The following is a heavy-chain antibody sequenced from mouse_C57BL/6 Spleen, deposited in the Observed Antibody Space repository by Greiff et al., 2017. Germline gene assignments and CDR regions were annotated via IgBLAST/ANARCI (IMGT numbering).Heavy chain of an antibody. V-gene: IGHV1-81*01. J-gene: IGHJ2*01. CDR1: GYTFTSYG. CDR2: IYPRSGNT. Sequence: VQLQQSGAELARPGASVKLSCKASGYTFTSYGISWVKQRTGQGLEWIGEIYPRSGNTYYNEKFKGKATLTADKSSSTAYMELRSLTSEDSAVYFCAREGYDYGKGYYWGQGTTLTVSS. D-gene: IGHD1-1*01. CDR3: AREGYDYGKGYY.